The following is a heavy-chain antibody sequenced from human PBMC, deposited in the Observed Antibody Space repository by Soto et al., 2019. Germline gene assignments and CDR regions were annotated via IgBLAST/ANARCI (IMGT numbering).Heavy chain of an antibody. J-gene: IGHJ6*02. CDR2: INPNSGGT. CDR3: ARESGCCSGYYYYGMDV. V-gene: IGHV1-2*04. Sequence: QVQLVQSGAEVKKPGASVKVSCKASGYTFTGYYMHWVRQAPGQGLEWMGWINPNSGGTNYAQKFQGWVTMSRDTSISTAYMELSRLSSDDSAVYYCARESGCCSGYYYYGMDVWGQGTTVTVSS. D-gene: IGHD2-15*01. CDR1: GYTFTGYY.